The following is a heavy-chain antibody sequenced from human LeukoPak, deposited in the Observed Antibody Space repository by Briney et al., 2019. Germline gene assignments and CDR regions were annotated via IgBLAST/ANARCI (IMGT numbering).Heavy chain of an antibody. CDR3: VSLNAEYGDYTSPLLS. J-gene: IGHJ5*02. D-gene: IGHD4-17*01. V-gene: IGHV3-48*03. CDR2: ISTSSSTI. Sequence: PGGSLRLSCAASGFIFSSYEMNWVRQAPGKGLEWVSYISTSSSTIYYANSVKGRFTISRDNAKNSLYLQMNSLRADDTAVYYCVSLNAEYGDYTSPLLSWGQGALVTVSS. CDR1: GFIFSSYE.